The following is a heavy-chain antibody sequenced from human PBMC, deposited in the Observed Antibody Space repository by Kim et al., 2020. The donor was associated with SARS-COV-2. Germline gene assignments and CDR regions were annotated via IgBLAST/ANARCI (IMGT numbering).Heavy chain of an antibody. Sequence: GGSLRLSCAASGFTVSSNYMSWVRQAPGKGLEWVSGIYSGSSTCSADSVKGRFTIYRVNSNNTLYLQMNRLSAEDTAVYYFARGGIVGATGDAVDIWGQGTMVTVSS. V-gene: IGHV3-53*01. D-gene: IGHD1-26*01. CDR2: IYSGSST. CDR3: ARGGIVGATGDAVDI. CDR1: GFTVSSNY. J-gene: IGHJ3*02.